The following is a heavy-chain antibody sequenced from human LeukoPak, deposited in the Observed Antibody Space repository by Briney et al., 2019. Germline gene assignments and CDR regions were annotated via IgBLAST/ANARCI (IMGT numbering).Heavy chain of an antibody. CDR1: GGSISSSSYY. CDR2: IYYSGST. D-gene: IGHD4-17*01. J-gene: IGHJ3*02. V-gene: IGHV4-39*07. CDR3: ARAYGDYGPNDAFDI. Sequence: PSETLSLTCTVSGGSISSSSYYWGWIRQPPGKGLEWIGSIYYSGSTYYNPSLKSRVTISVDTSKNQFSLKLSSVTAADTAVYYCARAYGDYGPNDAFDIWGQGTMVTVSS.